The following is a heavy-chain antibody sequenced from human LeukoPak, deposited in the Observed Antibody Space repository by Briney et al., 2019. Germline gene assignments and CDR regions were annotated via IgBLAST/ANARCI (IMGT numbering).Heavy chain of an antibody. CDR2: ISGLSSYI. Sequence: PGGSQILSCAASGFTFNTYSMNWLRQAPGKGLEWVSSISGLSSYIYYPDSMRGRFTISRDNANNSLLLQLSSLRAEDTAVYCCARSSGTGGPYYFDFWGQGSLVTVSS. J-gene: IGHJ4*02. CDR3: ARSSGTGGPYYFDF. D-gene: IGHD3/OR15-3a*01. CDR1: GFTFNTYS. V-gene: IGHV3-21*04.